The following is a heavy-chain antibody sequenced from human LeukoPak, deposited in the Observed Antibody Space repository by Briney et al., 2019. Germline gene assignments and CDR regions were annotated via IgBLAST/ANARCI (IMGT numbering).Heavy chain of an antibody. V-gene: IGHV1-46*01. CDR2: INPSGGST. J-gene: IGHJ4*02. Sequence: GASVKVSCKASGYTFTGYYMHWVRQAPGQGLEWMGIINPSGGSTSYAQKFQGRVTMTRDMSTSTVYMELSSLRSEDTAVYYCARDRGITGTTPIPLYYFDYWGQGTLVTVSS. D-gene: IGHD1-20*01. CDR1: GYTFTGYY. CDR3: ARDRGITGTTPIPLYYFDY.